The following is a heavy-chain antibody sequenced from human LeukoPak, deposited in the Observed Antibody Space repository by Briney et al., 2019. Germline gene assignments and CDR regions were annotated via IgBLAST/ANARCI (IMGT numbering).Heavy chain of an antibody. CDR2: VYQSGAT. J-gene: IGHJ4*02. CDR1: GYSISSDYY. V-gene: IGHV4-38-2*02. CDR3: ARDGYSGYEANDY. D-gene: IGHD5-12*01. Sequence: PSETLSLTCTVSGYSISSDYYWGWIRQPPGKGLEWIGSVYQSGATYYNPSLKSRVTISVDTSKNQFSLKLSSVTAADTAVYYCARDGYSGYEANDYWGQGTLVTVSS.